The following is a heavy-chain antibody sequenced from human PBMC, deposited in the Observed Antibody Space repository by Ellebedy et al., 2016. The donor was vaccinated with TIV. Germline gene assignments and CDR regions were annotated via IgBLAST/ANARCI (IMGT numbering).Heavy chain of an antibody. CDR3: ARVCGGDCYDAFDL. J-gene: IGHJ3*01. CDR2: IYSGGST. D-gene: IGHD2-21*01. V-gene: IGHV3-53*01. CDR1: GFTVSSNY. Sequence: GGSLRLSXAASGFTVSSNYMSWVRQAPGKGLESVSIIYSGGSTYYADSVKGRFTISRDNSKNTLYLQMNSLRAEDTAVYYCARVCGGDCYDAFDLWGQGTMVTVSS.